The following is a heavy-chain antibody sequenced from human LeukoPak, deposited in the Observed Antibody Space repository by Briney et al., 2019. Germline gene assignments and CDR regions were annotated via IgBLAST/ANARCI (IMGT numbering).Heavy chain of an antibody. CDR3: ARHVSGCSGGSCYPGQYYNGMDV. D-gene: IGHD2-15*01. V-gene: IGHV3-21*01. J-gene: IGHJ6*02. CDR1: GFTFSTYR. Sequence: PGGSLRLSCVGTGFTFSTYRMNWVRQAPGKGLEWVSSISSSSSYIYYADSVKGRITISRDNAKNSLYLQMNSLRVEDTAVYYCARHVSGCSGGSCYPGQYYNGMDVWGQGTTVTVSS. CDR2: ISSSSSYI.